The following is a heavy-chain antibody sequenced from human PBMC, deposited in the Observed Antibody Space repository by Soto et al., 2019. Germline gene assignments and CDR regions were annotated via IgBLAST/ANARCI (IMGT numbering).Heavy chain of an antibody. V-gene: IGHV1-18*04. CDR1: GYTFTSYG. D-gene: IGHD3-3*01. CDR2: ISAYNGNT. Sequence: ASVKVSCKASGYTFTSYGISWVRQAPGQGLEWMGWISAYNGNTNYAQKLQGRVTMTTDTSTSTAYMELRSLRSDDTAVYYCARDVLYYDFWSGYYTDPNYYYYYGMGVWGQGTTVTVSS. J-gene: IGHJ6*02. CDR3: ARDVLYYDFWSGYYTDPNYYYYYGMGV.